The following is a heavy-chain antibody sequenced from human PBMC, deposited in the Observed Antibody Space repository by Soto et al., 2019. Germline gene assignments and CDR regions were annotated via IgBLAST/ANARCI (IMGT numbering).Heavy chain of an antibody. CDR2: IYYSGST. Sequence: PSETLSLTCTVSGGSISSGGYYWSWIRQHPGKGLEWIGYIYYSGSTYYNPSLKSRVTISVDTSKNQFSLKLSSVTAADTAVYYCARDKGYNWNYGAFDIWGQGTMVTVSS. J-gene: IGHJ3*02. D-gene: IGHD1-7*01. CDR3: ARDKGYNWNYGAFDI. CDR1: GGSISSGGYY. V-gene: IGHV4-31*03.